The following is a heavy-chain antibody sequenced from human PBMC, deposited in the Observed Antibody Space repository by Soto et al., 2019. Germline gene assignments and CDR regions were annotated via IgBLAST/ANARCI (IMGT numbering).Heavy chain of an antibody. CDR3: ARARYSSSWYLGDHAFDI. CDR2: IKQDGSEK. J-gene: IGHJ3*02. Sequence: GGSLRLSCAASGFTFSSYWMSWVRQAPGKELEWVANIKQDGSEKYYVDSVKGRFTISRDNAKNSLYLQMNSLRAEDTAVYYCARARYSSSWYLGDHAFDIWGQGTMVTVSS. D-gene: IGHD6-13*01. V-gene: IGHV3-7*01. CDR1: GFTFSSYW.